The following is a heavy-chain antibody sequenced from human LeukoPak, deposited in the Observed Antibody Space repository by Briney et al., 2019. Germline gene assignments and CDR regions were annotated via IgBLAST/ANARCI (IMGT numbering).Heavy chain of an antibody. V-gene: IGHV1-2*02. CDR3: ARLYYGSGSPFDY. CDR1: GYTFTGYY. Sequence: AASVKVSCEASGYTFTGYYMHWVRQAPGQGLEWMGWINPNSGGTNYAQKFQGRVTVTRDTSISTAYMELSRLRSDDTAVYYCARLYYGSGSPFDYWGQGTLVTVSS. D-gene: IGHD3-10*01. CDR2: INPNSGGT. J-gene: IGHJ4*02.